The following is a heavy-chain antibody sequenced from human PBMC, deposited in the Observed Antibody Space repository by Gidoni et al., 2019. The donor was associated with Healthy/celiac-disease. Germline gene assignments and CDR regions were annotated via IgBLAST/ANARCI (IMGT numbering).Heavy chain of an antibody. V-gene: IGHV4-59*01. CDR3: ARGRRPAYAFDI. CDR2: IYYSGSP. J-gene: IGHJ3*02. CDR1: GGSISSYD. D-gene: IGHD6-6*01. Sequence: QVQLQESCPGLMKPSATLSLTCTVSGGSISSYDWRWIRQPPGKGLEWIGYIYYSGSPNYNPSFKSRVTISVDTSKNQFSLKLSSVTAADTAVYYCARGRRPAYAFDIWGQGTMVTVSS.